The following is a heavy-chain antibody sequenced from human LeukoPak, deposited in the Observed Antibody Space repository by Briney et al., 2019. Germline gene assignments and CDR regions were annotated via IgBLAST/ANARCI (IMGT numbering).Heavy chain of an antibody. V-gene: IGHV3-9*01. CDR3: AKAPHGSGSYYFDY. J-gene: IGHJ4*02. D-gene: IGHD3-10*01. Sequence: GRSLRLSCAASGFTFSSYGMHWVRQAPGKGLEWASGISWNSGSIGYADSVKGRFTISRDNAKNSLYLQMNSLRAEDTALYYCAKAPHGSGSYYFDYWGQGTLVTVSS. CDR1: GFTFSSYG. CDR2: ISWNSGSI.